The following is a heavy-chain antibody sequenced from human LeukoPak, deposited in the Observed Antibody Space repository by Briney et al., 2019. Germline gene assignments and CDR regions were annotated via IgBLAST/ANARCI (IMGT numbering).Heavy chain of an antibody. CDR1: GGSVNSGSYY. D-gene: IGHD6-13*01. J-gene: IGHJ4*02. Sequence: PSETLSLTCTVSGGSVNSGSYYWSWIRQPPGKELEWIAYIYYTGSTNHNPSLKSRITISLDTSKNQFSLKLSSVTAADTAVYYCARSVAAAGHNFDYWGQGTLVTVSS. CDR3: ARSVAAAGHNFDY. CDR2: IYYTGST. V-gene: IGHV4-61*01.